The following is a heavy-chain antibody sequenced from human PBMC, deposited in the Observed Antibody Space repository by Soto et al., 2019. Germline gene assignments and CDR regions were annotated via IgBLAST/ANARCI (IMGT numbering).Heavy chain of an antibody. V-gene: IGHV1-69*12. CDR3: ARGHGYIHPTYYYGMED. D-gene: IGHD5-12*01. CDR2: IIPIFGTA. J-gene: IGHJ6*04. Sequence: QVQLVQSGAEVKKPGSSVKVSCKASGGTFSSYAISWVRQAPGQGLEWMGGIIPIFGTANYAQKFQGRVTIPADESTSTADMELSSLRYEDTAVYYCARGHGYIHPTYYYGMEDWGKGTTVTVSS. CDR1: GGTFSSYA.